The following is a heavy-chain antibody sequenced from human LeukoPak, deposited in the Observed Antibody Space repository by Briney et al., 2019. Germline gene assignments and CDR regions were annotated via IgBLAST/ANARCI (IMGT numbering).Heavy chain of an antibody. CDR2: IKQDGSEK. J-gene: IGHJ4*02. Sequence: GGSLRLSCAASGFTFSSYWMSWVRQAPGKGLEWEANIKQDGSEKYYVDSVKGRFTISRDNAKNSLYLQMNSLRAEDTAVYYCARERSMVRGEDDYWGQGTLVTVSS. D-gene: IGHD3-10*01. CDR1: GFTFSSYW. CDR3: ARERSMVRGEDDY. V-gene: IGHV3-7*01.